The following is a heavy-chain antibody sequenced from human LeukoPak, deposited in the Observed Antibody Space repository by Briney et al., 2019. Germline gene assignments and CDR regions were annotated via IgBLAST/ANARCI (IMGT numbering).Heavy chain of an antibody. J-gene: IGHJ4*02. Sequence: ASVKVSCKASGYTFTGRYMHWVRQAPGQGLEWMGWISPNSGGTNYAQKFQGRVTMTRDTSISTAYMELSRLRSDDTAVYYCARGPLTRHPHHQKYYFDYWGQGTLVTVSS. V-gene: IGHV1-2*02. D-gene: IGHD1-1*01. CDR1: GYTFTGRY. CDR3: ARGPLTRHPHHQKYYFDY. CDR2: ISPNSGGT.